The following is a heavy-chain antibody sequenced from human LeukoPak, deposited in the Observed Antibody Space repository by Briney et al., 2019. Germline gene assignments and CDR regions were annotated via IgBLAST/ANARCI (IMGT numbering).Heavy chain of an antibody. V-gene: IGHV4-59*08. CDR1: GGSISSYY. J-gene: IGHJ4*02. CDR3: ARHRGYSYGLPDY. Sequence: SETLSLTCTVSGGSISSYYWSWIRQPPGKGLEWIGYIYYSGSTNYNPSLKSRVTILVDTSKNQFSLKLSSVTAADTAVYYCARHRGYSYGLPDYWGQGTLVTVSS. D-gene: IGHD5-18*01. CDR2: IYYSGST.